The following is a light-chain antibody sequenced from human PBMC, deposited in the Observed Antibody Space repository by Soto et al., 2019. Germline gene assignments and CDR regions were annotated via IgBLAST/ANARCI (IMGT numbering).Light chain of an antibody. CDR3: HQSHSTPYT. J-gene: IGKJ2*01. V-gene: IGKV1-39*01. CDR1: QSIDTY. CDR2: AAS. Sequence: DIQMTQSPSSLSASFGDRVTLTCRASQSIDTYLNWYQQKPGTAPKLLMYAASTLHSGVPSRFSGSGSGTDFTLTIRSLQREDFATYFCHQSHSTPYTFGQGTKLEI.